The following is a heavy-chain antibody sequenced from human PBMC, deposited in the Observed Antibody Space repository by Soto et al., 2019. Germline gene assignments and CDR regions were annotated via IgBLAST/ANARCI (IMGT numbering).Heavy chain of an antibody. D-gene: IGHD3-3*01. Sequence: QVQLVQSGAEVMKPGASVKVSCQASGFTFTNYFMHWVRQAPGQGLEWMGWLNTNSGVTNYAQKFQGRFTMVRDKSNSTACQNLRKRRDGVTDVYFCTRGFLYWLGHDCLGQGSLVGV. CDR1: GFTFTNYF. J-gene: IGHJ4*02. CDR3: TRGFLYWLGHDC. CDR2: LNTNSGVT. V-gene: IGHV1-2*02.